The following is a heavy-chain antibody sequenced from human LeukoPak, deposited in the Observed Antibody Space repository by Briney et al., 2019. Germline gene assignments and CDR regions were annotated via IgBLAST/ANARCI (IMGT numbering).Heavy chain of an antibody. J-gene: IGHJ4*02. CDR1: GFTFSSYW. V-gene: IGHV3-7*03. CDR3: ARGQTTVTN. D-gene: IGHD4-17*01. Sequence: PGGSLRLSCAASGFTFSSYWMNWVRQAAGKGLEWVANIKQDGSEKYYVDSVKGRFTNSRDNAKNSLYLQMNSLRAEDTAVYFCARGQTTVTNWGQGTLVTVSS. CDR2: IKQDGSEK.